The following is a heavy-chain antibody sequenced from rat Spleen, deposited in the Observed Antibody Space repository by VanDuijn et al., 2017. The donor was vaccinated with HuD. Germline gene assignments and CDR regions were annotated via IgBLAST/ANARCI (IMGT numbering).Heavy chain of an antibody. V-gene: IGHV5-29*01. CDR2: INYDGRST. Sequence: EVQLVESGGGLVQPGRSMKLSCAASGVTFSNYGMAWVRQVPTKGLEWVATINYDGRSTFYRDSVRARFTISRDNAQSTLYLQMNSLRSEDTATYYCASVITEGRVRGYWYFDFWGPGTMVTVSS. CDR1: GVTFSNYG. D-gene: IGHD1-11*01. J-gene: IGHJ1*01. CDR3: ASVITEGRVRGYWYFDF.